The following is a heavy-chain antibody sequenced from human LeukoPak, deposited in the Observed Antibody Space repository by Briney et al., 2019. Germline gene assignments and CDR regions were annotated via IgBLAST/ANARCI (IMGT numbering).Heavy chain of an antibody. CDR2: ISSGGMTI. D-gene: IGHD3-9*01. CDR1: GFTFSSYE. Sequence: GGSLRLSCEASGFTFSSYEMNWVRQAPGKGLEWISYISSGGMTIYYADSVRGRFTVSRDNTKNSLFLQMNSLRAEDTAVYFCARDDYDIVTGYYSMYSYGVDVWGQGTRSPSP. J-gene: IGHJ6*02. CDR3: ARDDYDIVTGYYSMYSYGVDV. V-gene: IGHV3-48*03.